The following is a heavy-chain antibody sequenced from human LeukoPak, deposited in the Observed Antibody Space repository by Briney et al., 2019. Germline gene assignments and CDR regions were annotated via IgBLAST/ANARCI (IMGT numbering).Heavy chain of an antibody. Sequence: GGSLRLSCAASGFAFSTSGMHWVRQAPGKGLEWVAVISYDGSNKYYADSVKGRFTISRDNSKNTLYLQMNSLRAEDTAVYYCAKAEDNYYYYYGMDVWGQGTTVTVSS. V-gene: IGHV3-30*18. CDR3: AKAEDNYYYYYGMDV. J-gene: IGHJ6*02. CDR2: ISYDGSNK. D-gene: IGHD2-15*01. CDR1: GFAFSTSG.